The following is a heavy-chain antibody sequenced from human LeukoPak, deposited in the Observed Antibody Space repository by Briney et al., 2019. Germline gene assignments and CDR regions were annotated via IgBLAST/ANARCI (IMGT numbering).Heavy chain of an antibody. CDR1: GFTFSTYS. V-gene: IGHV3-21*01. Sequence: GGSLRLSCAASGFTFSTYSMSWVRQAPGKGREGVSSISDNSYWIYYADSVEGRFIISRDNAKNSLYLQMNSLRAEDTAVYYCANHLACGSTSCPPFDDWGQGTLVTVSP. CDR3: ANHLACGSTSCPPFDD. CDR2: ISDNSYWI. J-gene: IGHJ4*02. D-gene: IGHD2-2*01.